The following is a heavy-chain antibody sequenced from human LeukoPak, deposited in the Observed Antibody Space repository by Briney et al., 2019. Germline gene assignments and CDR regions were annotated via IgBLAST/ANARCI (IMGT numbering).Heavy chain of an antibody. CDR2: IYTSGST. J-gene: IGHJ6*04. CDR1: GGSISSGSYY. D-gene: IGHD5-12*01. Sequence: SQTLSLTCTVSGGSISSGSYYWSWIRQPAGKGLEWIGRIYTSGSTNYNPSLKSRVTISVDTSKNQFSLKLSSVTAADTAVYYCARRSGYDPLDVWGKGTTVTISS. CDR3: ARRSGYDPLDV. V-gene: IGHV4-61*02.